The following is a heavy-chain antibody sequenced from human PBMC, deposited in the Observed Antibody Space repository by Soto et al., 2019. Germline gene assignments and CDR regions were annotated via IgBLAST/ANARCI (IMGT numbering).Heavy chain of an antibody. CDR1: GCTFSSYA. D-gene: IGHD6-6*01. V-gene: IGHV1-69*13. CDR3: ARRGYSNSSGVYYYYGMDV. CDR2: IIPIFGTA. J-gene: IGHJ6*02. Sequence: SVKVSCKASGCTFSSYAISWVRQAPGQGLEWMGGIIPIFGTANYAQKFQGRVTITADESTSTAYMELSSLRSEDTAVYYCARRGYSNSSGVYYYYGMDVWGQGTTVTVSS.